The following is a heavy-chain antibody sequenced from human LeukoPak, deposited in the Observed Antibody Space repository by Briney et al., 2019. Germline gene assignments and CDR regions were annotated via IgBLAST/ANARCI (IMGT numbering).Heavy chain of an antibody. CDR2: ISSSSSYI. Sequence: GGSLRLSCAASRFTFSTYTMNWVRQAPGKGLEWVSSISSSSSYIYYADSVKGRFTISRDDAKNSLYLQMNTLRAEDTAVYYCARDRTTVTTFDYWGQGTLVTVSS. CDR1: RFTFSTYT. V-gene: IGHV3-21*01. J-gene: IGHJ4*02. CDR3: ARDRTTVTTFDY. D-gene: IGHD4-17*01.